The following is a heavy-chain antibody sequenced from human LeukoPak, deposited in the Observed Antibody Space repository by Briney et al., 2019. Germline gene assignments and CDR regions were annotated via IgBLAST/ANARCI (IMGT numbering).Heavy chain of an antibody. V-gene: IGHV4-4*07. CDR2: IYTSGST. D-gene: IGHD4-11*01. J-gene: IGHJ6*03. CDR3: ARLSLEGYSNYKTDYYYYYYMDV. CDR1: GGSISSYY. Sequence: SETLSLTCTVSGGSISSYYWSWIRQPAGKGLEWIGRIYTSGSTNYNPSLKSRVTMSVDTSKNQFSLKLSSVTAADTAVYYCARLSLEGYSNYKTDYYYYYYMDVWGKGTTVTVSS.